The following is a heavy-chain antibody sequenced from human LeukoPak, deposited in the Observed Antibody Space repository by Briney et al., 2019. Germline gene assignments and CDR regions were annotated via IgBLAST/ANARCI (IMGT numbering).Heavy chain of an antibody. CDR1: GYTFTGYD. CDR3: ARGSSYEISTAYFPFYYLDV. CDR2: MNPNSGNT. V-gene: IGHV1-8*01. D-gene: IGHD3-9*01. J-gene: IGHJ6*03. Sequence: ASVKVSCKASGYTFTGYDINWVRQATGQGLEWMGWMNPNSGNTGSAQKFQGRVTMTWNTSISTAYMELSSLRSEDTAVYFCARGSSYEISTAYFPFYYLDVWGKGTTVTISS.